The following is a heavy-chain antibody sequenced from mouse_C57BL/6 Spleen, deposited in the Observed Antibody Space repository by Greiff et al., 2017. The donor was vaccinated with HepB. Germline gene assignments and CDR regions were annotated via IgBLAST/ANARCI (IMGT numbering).Heavy chain of an antibody. CDR1: GYTFTSYW. CDR3: AFYYDYDGDGFAY. D-gene: IGHD2-4*01. CDR2: IHPNSGST. J-gene: IGHJ3*01. V-gene: IGHV1-64*01. Sequence: QVQLQQPGAELVKPGASVKLSCKASGYTFTSYWMHWVKQRPGQGLEWIGMIHPNSGSTNYNEKFKSKATLTVDKSSSTAYMQLSSLTSEDSAVYYCAFYYDYDGDGFAYWGQGTLVTVSA.